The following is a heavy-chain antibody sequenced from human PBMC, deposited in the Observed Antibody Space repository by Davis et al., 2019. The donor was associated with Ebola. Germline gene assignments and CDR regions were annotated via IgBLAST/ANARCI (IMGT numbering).Heavy chain of an antibody. Sequence: PGGSLRLSCAASGFTFRGYGMHWVRQAPGKGLEWVAFIRSDGSNQYYGDSVKGRFTISRDNSKNTVYLQMNSLRPEDTAVYYCAKDESTRVPLSSGWGNYGGQGTLVTVSS. V-gene: IGHV3-30*02. CDR3: AKDESTRVPLSSGWGNY. D-gene: IGHD6-19*01. CDR1: GFTFRGYG. CDR2: IRSDGSNQ. J-gene: IGHJ4*02.